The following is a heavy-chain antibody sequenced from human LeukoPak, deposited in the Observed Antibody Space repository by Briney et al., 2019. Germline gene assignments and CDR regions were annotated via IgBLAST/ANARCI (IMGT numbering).Heavy chain of an antibody. D-gene: IGHD2-2*02. J-gene: IGHJ6*03. V-gene: IGHV1-2*02. CDR2: INPNSGGT. CDR1: GYTFTGYY. CDR3: ARGYCSSTSCYTGYYYYMDV. Sequence: GASVKVSCKASGYTFTGYYMHWVRQAPGQGLEWMGWINPNSGGTNYAQKFQGRVTMTRDTSISTAYMELSRLRSDDTAVYYCARGYCSSTSCYTGYYYYMDVWGKGTTVTVSS.